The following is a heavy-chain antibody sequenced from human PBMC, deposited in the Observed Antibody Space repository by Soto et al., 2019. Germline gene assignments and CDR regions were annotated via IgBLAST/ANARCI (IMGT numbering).Heavy chain of an antibody. J-gene: IGHJ4*02. CDR1: GGTFSDSA. CDR3: ARGLGGSYFPFDF. V-gene: IGHV1-69*12. D-gene: IGHD1-26*01. CDR2: LVPMFRTA. Sequence: QVHLVQSGAEVKKPGSSVKVSCKTSGGTFSDSAINWLRQTPGQGLEWMGGLVPMFRTANYAPNLQGRVSITADESTSTVFMELSSLTFEDTAVYYWARGLGGSYFPFDFWGQGTLLTVSS.